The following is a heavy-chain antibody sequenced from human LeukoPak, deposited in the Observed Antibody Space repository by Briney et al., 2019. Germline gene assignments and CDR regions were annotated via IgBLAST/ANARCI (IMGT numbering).Heavy chain of an antibody. J-gene: IGHJ4*02. V-gene: IGHV1-46*01. CDR3: ARAQSYYDY. Sequence: ASVKVSCKASGGIFSSYAISWVRQAPGQGLGWMGIINPSGDSAIYAHNFQGRVTMTRDTSTTTVYMELSSLRSEDTAVYYCARAQSYYDYWGQGTLVTISS. CDR2: INPSGDSA. CDR1: GGIFSSYA. D-gene: IGHD1-26*01.